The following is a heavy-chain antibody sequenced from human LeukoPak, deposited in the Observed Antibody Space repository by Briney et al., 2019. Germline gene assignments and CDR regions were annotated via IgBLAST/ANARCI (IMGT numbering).Heavy chain of an antibody. V-gene: IGHV3-66*01. CDR3: ARETGDDAFDI. J-gene: IGHJ3*02. CDR2: IYSGGTT. CDR1: GFTFSNYA. Sequence: GGSLRLSCAASGFTFSNYAMSWVRQAPGKGLEWVSVIYSGGTTYYADSVKGRFTISRDNSKKTLYLQMNSLRAEDTAVYYCARETGDDAFDIWGQGTMVTVSS. D-gene: IGHD7-27*01.